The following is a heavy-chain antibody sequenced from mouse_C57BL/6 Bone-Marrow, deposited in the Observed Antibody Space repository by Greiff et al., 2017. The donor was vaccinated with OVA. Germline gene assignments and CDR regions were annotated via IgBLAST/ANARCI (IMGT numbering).Heavy chain of an antibody. CDR1: GYTFTSYT. V-gene: IGHV1-4*01. Sequence: QVQLKESGAELARPGASVKMSCKASGYTFTSYTMHWVKQRPGQGLEWIGYINPSSGYTKYNQKFKDKATLTADKSSSTAYMQLSSLTSEDSAVYYSAKFYYRYFDVWGTGTTVTVSS. CDR3: AKFYYRYFDV. CDR2: INPSSGYT. J-gene: IGHJ1*03.